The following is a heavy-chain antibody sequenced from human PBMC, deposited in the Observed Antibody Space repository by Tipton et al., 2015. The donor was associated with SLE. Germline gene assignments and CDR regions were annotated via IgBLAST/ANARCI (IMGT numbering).Heavy chain of an antibody. D-gene: IGHD6-25*01. V-gene: IGHV3-48*03. CDR2: ISSSGSTK. J-gene: IGHJ6*04. Sequence: SLRLSCAASGFTFSSYEMNWVRQAPGKGLEWVSYISSSGSTKYYADSVKGRFTISRDNAKNSLYLQMNSLRAEDTAVYYCTRAGIKAGWGKGTTVTVSS. CDR1: GFTFSSYE. CDR3: TRAGIKAG.